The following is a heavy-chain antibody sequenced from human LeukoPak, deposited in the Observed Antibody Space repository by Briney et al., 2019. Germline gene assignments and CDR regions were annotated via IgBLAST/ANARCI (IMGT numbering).Heavy chain of an antibody. J-gene: IGHJ4*02. D-gene: IGHD3-16*02. CDR2: ISSNGGST. Sequence: PGGSLRLSCSASGFTFSSYAMHWVRQAPGKGLEYVSAISSNGGSTYYADSVKGRFTISRDNSKNTLYLQMSSLRAADTAVYYCVKDARIMITFGGVIVDYWGQGTLVTVSS. CDR3: VKDARIMITFGGVIVDY. V-gene: IGHV3-64D*06. CDR1: GFTFSSYA.